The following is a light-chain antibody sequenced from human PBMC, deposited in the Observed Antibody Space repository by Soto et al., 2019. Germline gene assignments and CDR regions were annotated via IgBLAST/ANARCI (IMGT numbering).Light chain of an antibody. CDR3: QQRSNWPPEFT. CDR1: QSVSSY. V-gene: IGKV3-11*01. CDR2: DAS. Sequence: EILLTPSPATLSLSPGERATLSCRASQSVSSYLAWYQQKPGQAPRLRIYDASNRATGIPARFSCSGCGTEFTLTLTSREPEDFAVYYCQQRSNWPPEFTFGPGTKVDIK. J-gene: IGKJ3*01.